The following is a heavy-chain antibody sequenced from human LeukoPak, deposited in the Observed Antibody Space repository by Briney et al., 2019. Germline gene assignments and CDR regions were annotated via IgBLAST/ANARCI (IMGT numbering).Heavy chain of an antibody. CDR3: AGAFPPRSGGSCCPIDY. CDR1: GFSVSNNY. V-gene: IGHV3-53*01. J-gene: IGHJ4*02. D-gene: IGHD2-15*01. Sequence: GGSLRLSCAASGFSVSNNYMSWVRQASGRGLEWVSFIYSDGRTHYADSVKGRFTISRDNSKNTLYLQMNSLRAEDTAVYYCAGAFPPRSGGSCCPIDYWAREPWSPSPQ. CDR2: IYSDGRT.